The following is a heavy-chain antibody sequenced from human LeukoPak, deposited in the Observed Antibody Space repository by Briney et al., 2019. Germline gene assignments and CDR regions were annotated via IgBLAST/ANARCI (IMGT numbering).Heavy chain of an antibody. CDR1: GFTFSSYA. J-gene: IGHJ6*02. V-gene: IGHV3-30-3*01. D-gene: IGHD1-14*01. Sequence: GRSLRLSCAASGFTFSSYAMHWVRQAPGKGLEWVAVISYDGSNKYYADSVKGRFTISRDNSKNTLYLQMNSLRAEDTAVYYCAKEDRPVLTTNYYYGMDVWGQGTTVTVSS. CDR3: AKEDRPVLTTNYYYGMDV. CDR2: ISYDGSNK.